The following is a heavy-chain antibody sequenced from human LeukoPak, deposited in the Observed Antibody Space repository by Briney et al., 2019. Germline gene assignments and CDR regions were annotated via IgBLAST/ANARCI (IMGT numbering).Heavy chain of an antibody. J-gene: IGHJ6*02. D-gene: IGHD1-26*01. Sequence: GGSLRLSCAASGFTVSSNYMSWVRQAPGKGLEWVSVVYSGGSTYYADSVKGRFTISRDNSKNTLYLQMNSLRAEDTAVYYCARDIRSIGRANYYYYGLDVRRQ. V-gene: IGHV3-66*01. CDR3: ARDIRSIGRANYYYYGLDV. CDR2: VYSGGST. CDR1: GFTVSSNY.